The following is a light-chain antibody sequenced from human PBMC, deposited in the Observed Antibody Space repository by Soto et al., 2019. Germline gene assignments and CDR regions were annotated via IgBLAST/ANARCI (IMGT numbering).Light chain of an antibody. CDR3: QHYNSLPIT. CDR1: QDINKN. V-gene: IGKV1-33*01. J-gene: IGKJ5*01. CDR2: DAS. Sequence: DIQMTQSPSSLSASVGDRVTITCQASQDINKNLIWYQQKPGKAPKLLIYDASDLETGVPSRFSGSGSGTDFTITINSLQPEDIGTYYCQHYNSLPITFGQGTRLEIK.